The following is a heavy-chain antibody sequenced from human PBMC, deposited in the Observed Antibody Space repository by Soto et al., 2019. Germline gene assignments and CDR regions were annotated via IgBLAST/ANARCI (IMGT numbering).Heavy chain of an antibody. V-gene: IGHV1-69*06. Sequence: GVSVKVSCEASGGSFSSYAISWVRQAPGQGLEWMGGIIPIFGTANYAQKFQGRVTITADKSTSTAYMELSSLRSEDTAVYYCARDNYYGPGSFDYWDQGTLVTVSS. D-gene: IGHD3-10*01. J-gene: IGHJ4*02. CDR3: ARDNYYGPGSFDY. CDR2: IIPIFGTA. CDR1: GGSFSSYA.